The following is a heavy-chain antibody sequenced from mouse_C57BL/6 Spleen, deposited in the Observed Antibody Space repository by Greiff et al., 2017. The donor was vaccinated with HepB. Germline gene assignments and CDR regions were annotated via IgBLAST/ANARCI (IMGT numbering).Heavy chain of an antibody. CDR1: GYAFSSYW. D-gene: IGHD2-4*01. V-gene: IGHV1-80*01. CDR2: IYPGDGDT. Sequence: QVQLQQSGAELVKPGASVKISCKASGYAFSSYWMNWVKQRPGKGLEWIGQIYPGDGDTNYNGKFKGKATLTADKSSSTAYMQLSSLTSEDSAVYFCARGVYYDYDAGPWFAYWGQGTLVTVSA. J-gene: IGHJ3*01. CDR3: ARGVYYDYDAGPWFAY.